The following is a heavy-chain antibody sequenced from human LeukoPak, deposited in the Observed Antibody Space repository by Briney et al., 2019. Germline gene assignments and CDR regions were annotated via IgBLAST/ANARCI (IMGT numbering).Heavy chain of an antibody. CDR1: GGSISSYY. D-gene: IGHD2-2*01. J-gene: IGHJ5*02. CDR2: IYYSGST. Sequence: ASETLSLTCTVSGGSISSYYWSWIRQPPGKGLEWIGYIYYSGSTNYNPSLKSRVTISVDTSKNQFSLKLSSVTATDTAMYYCARVIVVVPAAMGKYDWFDHWGQGTLVTVSS. V-gene: IGHV4-59*01. CDR3: ARVIVVVPAAMGKYDWFDH.